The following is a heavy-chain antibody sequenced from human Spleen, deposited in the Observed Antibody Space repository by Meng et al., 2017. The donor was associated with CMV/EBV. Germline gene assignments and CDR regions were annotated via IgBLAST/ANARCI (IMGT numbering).Heavy chain of an antibody. CDR1: GGTFSSYA. CDR2: IIPIFGTA. Sequence: SVKVSCKASGGTFSSYAISWVRQAPGQGLEWMGGIIPIFGTANYAQKFQGRVTITTDESTSTAYMELNSLRSEDTAVYYCAKEIYCSSTWCHALSNWGQGSLVTVSS. D-gene: IGHD2-2*01. CDR3: AKEIYCSSTWCHALSN. J-gene: IGHJ4*02. V-gene: IGHV1-69*05.